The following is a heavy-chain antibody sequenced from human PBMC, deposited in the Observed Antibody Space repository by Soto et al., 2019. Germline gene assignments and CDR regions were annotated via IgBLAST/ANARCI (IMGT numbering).Heavy chain of an antibody. CDR1: GYTFTSYG. Sequence: QVQLVQSGAEVKKPGASVKVSCKASGYTFTSYGISWVRQAPGQGLEWMGWISAYNGNTNYAQKLQGRVTMTTDTSTSKAYLELRSMRSDDTAVYYCARDPNWMTGTDDAFDIWGQGTMVTVSS. D-gene: IGHD3-9*01. J-gene: IGHJ3*02. CDR2: ISAYNGNT. CDR3: ARDPNWMTGTDDAFDI. V-gene: IGHV1-18*01.